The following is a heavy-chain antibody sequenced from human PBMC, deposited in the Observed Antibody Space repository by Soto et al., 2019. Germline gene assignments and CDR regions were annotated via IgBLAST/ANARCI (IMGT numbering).Heavy chain of an antibody. CDR2: VTHSGTA. J-gene: IGHJ4*02. CDR1: GGSIDSGASS. V-gene: IGHV4-30-2*01. D-gene: IGHD6-19*01. CDR3: ARIHWAQSSLDY. Sequence: PSETLSLTCAVSGGSIDSGASSLSWIRQPPGKGLEWIGYVTHSGTAYSIPSLNGRLTLSVDSSQTQFSLKLTSVTAADSAFYYCARIHWAQSSLDYWGRGILVTVSS.